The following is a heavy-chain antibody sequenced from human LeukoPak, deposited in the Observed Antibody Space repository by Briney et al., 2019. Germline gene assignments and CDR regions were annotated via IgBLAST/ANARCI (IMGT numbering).Heavy chain of an antibody. Sequence: SQTLSLTCAISGDSVSSNGAAWNWIRQSPSRGLEWLGRAYYRSKWYNDYAVSVRSRITINPDTSKNQFSLKLSSVTAADTAVYYCARERAAGTDYWGQGTLVTVSS. CDR2: AYYRSKWYN. CDR1: GDSVSSNGAA. CDR3: ARERAAGTDY. V-gene: IGHV6-1*01. J-gene: IGHJ4*02. D-gene: IGHD6-13*01.